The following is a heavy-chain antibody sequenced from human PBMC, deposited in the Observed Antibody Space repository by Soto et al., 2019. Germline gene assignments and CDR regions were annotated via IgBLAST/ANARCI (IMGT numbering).Heavy chain of an antibody. CDR3: ARDWGYDPDPTYYYGMDV. Sequence: SQTLSLTCPISGDTVSTNTAAWNWIRQSPSRGLQWLGRIYYKSRWYNDYSESLKSRIAIIPDTSRNQFSLQLNSVIPEDTAVYYCARDWGYDPDPTYYYGMDVWGQGTKVTVSS. D-gene: IGHD5-12*01. CDR1: GDTVSTNTAA. V-gene: IGHV6-1*01. J-gene: IGHJ6*02. CDR2: IYYKSRWYN.